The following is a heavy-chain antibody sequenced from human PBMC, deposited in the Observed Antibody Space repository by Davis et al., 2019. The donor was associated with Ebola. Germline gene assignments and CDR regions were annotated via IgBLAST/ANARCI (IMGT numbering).Heavy chain of an antibody. V-gene: IGHV3-33*01. D-gene: IGHD4-17*01. CDR3: ARVNRHGDPDY. J-gene: IGHJ4*02. CDR1: GFTYSSYG. Sequence: PGGSLRLSCAASGFTYSSYGMHWVRQAPGKGLEWVAVIWYDGSNKYYADSVKGRFTISRDNSKNTLYLQMNSLRAEDTAVYYCARVNRHGDPDYWGQGTLVTVSS. CDR2: IWYDGSNK.